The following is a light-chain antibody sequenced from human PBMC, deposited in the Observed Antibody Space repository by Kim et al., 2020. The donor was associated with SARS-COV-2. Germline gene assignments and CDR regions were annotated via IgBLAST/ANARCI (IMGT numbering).Light chain of an antibody. CDR2: RND. V-gene: IGLV10-54*01. Sequence: RHTATLTCPGTSNNAGNQGAAWLQQEEGHPPNLLSYRNDNRPSGISESFSASRSGNTASLTITRLQPEDEADYYCSAWDSSLSSWVFGGGTQLTVL. CDR1: SNNAGNQG. CDR3: SAWDSSLSSWV. J-gene: IGLJ3*02.